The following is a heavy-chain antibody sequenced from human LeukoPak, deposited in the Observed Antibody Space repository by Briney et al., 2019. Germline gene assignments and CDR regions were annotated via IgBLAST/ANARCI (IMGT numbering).Heavy chain of an antibody. D-gene: IGHD3-10*01. CDR1: GGSISSNF. CDR3: AREGSGRGFDY. Sequence: PSETLSLTCTVSGGSISSNFWSWIRQPPGKGLEWIGYIYSSGTTNYNPSLEGRVTISVDTSKNQFSLKLSSVTAADTALYYCAREGSGRGFDYWGQGTLVTVSS. CDR2: IYSSGTT. V-gene: IGHV4-59*01. J-gene: IGHJ4*02.